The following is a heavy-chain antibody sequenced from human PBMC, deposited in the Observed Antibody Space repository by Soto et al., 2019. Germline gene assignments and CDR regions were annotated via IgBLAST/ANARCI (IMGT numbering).Heavy chain of an antibody. D-gene: IGHD6-19*01. J-gene: IGHJ4*02. CDR2: ISWNSGSI. Sequence: EVQLVESGGGSVQPGRSLRLSCVASGFTFESYAMHWVRQVPGKGLEWVSGISWNSGSIGYEDSEKGRFTISRDNAQKSLYLEMNSLRVEDTAFYYCVKDIHEQWLVSHFEYWGQGALVTVSS. CDR3: VKDIHEQWLVSHFEY. CDR1: GFTFESYA. V-gene: IGHV3-9*01.